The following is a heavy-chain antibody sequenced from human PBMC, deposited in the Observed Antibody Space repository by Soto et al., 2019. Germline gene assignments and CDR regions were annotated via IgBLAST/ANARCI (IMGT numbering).Heavy chain of an antibody. CDR3: ATFFTPFPNANRPY. J-gene: IGHJ4*02. CDR2: FDPEDGET. V-gene: IGHV1-24*01. D-gene: IGHD2-8*01. CDR1: GYTLTELS. Sequence: ASVKVSCKVSGYTLTELSMHWVRQAPGKGLEWMGGFDPEDGETIYAQEIQGRVTMTEDTSTDTAYMELSSLRSEDTAVYYCATFFTPFPNANRPYWGQGTLVTVSS.